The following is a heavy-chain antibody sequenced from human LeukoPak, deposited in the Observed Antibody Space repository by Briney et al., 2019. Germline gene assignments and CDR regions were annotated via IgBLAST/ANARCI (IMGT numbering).Heavy chain of an antibody. CDR3: AKFSYGDYVA. CDR1: GFTFSSYA. Sequence: GRSLRLSCAASGFTFSSYAVHWVRQAPGKGLEWVAVISYNGGNKYYADSVKGRFTISRDNSKNTLSLQMNSLRPDDTAVYYCAKFSYGDYVAWGQGTLVIVSS. J-gene: IGHJ5*02. CDR2: ISYNGGNK. D-gene: IGHD4-17*01. V-gene: IGHV3-30-3*02.